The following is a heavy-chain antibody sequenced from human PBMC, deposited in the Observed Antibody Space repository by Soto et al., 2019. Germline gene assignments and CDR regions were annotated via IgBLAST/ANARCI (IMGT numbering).Heavy chain of an antibody. CDR1: GFTFSDSY. Sequence: SLRLSCAASGFTFSDSYMSWIRQAPGKGLEWISYITCSGNNVYYADSLKGRFTISRDNAKNSLYLQMNRLRAEDTAVYYCARVSWREKYGMDVWGQGTMVTVSS. CDR3: ARVSWREKYGMDV. J-gene: IGHJ6*02. CDR2: ITCSGNNV. V-gene: IGHV3-11*01.